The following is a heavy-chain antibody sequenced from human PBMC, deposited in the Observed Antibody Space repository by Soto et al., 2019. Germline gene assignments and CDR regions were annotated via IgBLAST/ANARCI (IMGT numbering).Heavy chain of an antibody. D-gene: IGHD7-27*01. CDR1: GDSISSSVW. J-gene: IGHJ4*02. Sequence: SESLSLTCAVSGDSISSSVWWTWVRQPPGKGLEWIGEVFHTGNTYYNPSLKSRLTMSVDKSRNEFSLKLTSVTAADTAIYYCARKAWVRFDYWGQGALVTVSS. CDR2: VFHTGNT. V-gene: IGHV4-4*02. CDR3: ARKAWVRFDY.